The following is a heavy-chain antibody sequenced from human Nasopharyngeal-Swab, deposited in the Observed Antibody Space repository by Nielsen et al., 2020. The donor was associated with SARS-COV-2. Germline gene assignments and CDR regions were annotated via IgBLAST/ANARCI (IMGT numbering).Heavy chain of an antibody. J-gene: IGHJ5*02. CDR3: AMSIAVAGTGWFDP. CDR2: INPNSGGT. Sequence: WVRQAPGQGLEWMRRINPNSGGTNYAQKFQGRVTMTRDTSISTAYMELSRLRSDDTAVYYCAMSIAVAGTGWFDPWGQGTLVTVSS. D-gene: IGHD6-19*01. V-gene: IGHV1-2*06.